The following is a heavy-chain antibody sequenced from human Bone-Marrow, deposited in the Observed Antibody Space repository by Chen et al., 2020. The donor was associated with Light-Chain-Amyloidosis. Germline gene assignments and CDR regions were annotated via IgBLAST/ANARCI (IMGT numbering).Heavy chain of an antibody. J-gene: IGHJ4*02. Sequence: EVHLEQPGPEVKKPGEPLKISCKGSGYTFPNYWMGGVRQMPGKGLEWMGVIYPDDSDARYSASFGGQVTISADKSITTAYLQCRSLKASDTAMYYCARRRDGYNFDYWGQGTLVTVSS. D-gene: IGHD5-12*01. V-gene: IGHV5-51*01. CDR2: IYPDDSDA. CDR3: ARRRDGYNFDY. CDR1: GYTFPNYW.